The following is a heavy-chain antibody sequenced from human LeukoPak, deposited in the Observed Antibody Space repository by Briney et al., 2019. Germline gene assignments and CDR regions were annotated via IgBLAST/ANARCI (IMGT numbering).Heavy chain of an antibody. D-gene: IGHD3-3*01. CDR1: GVSISTNTW. V-gene: IGHV4-4*02. CDR2: IFHSESV. J-gene: IGHJ4*02. CDR3: ARGAEYYAIWRGYAGYSDY. Sequence: PSETLSLTCAVSGVSISTNTWWSWVRQTPGKGLEWIGEIFHSESVNSNPSLESRLTISLDKSKNHFSLELTSVTAADTALYFCARGAEYYAIWRGYAGYSDYWGQGISVTVSS.